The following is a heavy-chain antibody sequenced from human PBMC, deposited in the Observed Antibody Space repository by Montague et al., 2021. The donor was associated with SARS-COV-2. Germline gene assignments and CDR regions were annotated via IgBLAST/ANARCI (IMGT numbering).Heavy chain of an antibody. CDR2: IYYSGTA. V-gene: IGHV4-39*02. CDR1: GGSISSDSHY. D-gene: IGHD3-10*01. CDR3: ASLVLLLGEFQCYDFDC. Sequence: SETLSLTCSVSGGSISSDSHYWGWIRQTPGKGLEWIGNIYYSGTAHYNPSLKSRVTVSVDTSKNHFSLNLTSVTAADTAVYYCASLVLLLGEFQCYDFDCWGQGSMVTVSS. J-gene: IGHJ4*02.